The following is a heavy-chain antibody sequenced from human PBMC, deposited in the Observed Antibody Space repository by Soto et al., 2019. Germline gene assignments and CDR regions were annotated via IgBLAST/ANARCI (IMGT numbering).Heavy chain of an antibody. D-gene: IGHD4-17*01. J-gene: IGHJ6*02. CDR1: GGSISSGGYY. CDR3: ARVFDYGQTLGVGYYYYGMDV. CDR2: IYYSGST. Sequence: QVQLQESGPGLVKPSQTLSLTCTVSGGSISSGGYYWSWIRQHPGKGLEWIGYIYYSGSTYYNPSLKSRVTISVDTSKNQFSLKLSSVTAADTAVYYCARVFDYGQTLGVGYYYYGMDVWGQGTTVTVSS. V-gene: IGHV4-31*03.